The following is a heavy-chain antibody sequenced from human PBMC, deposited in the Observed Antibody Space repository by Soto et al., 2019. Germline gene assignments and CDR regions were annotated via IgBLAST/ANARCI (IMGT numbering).Heavy chain of an antibody. V-gene: IGHV3-30-3*01. CDR3: ARAPSGSYPEFDY. D-gene: IGHD1-26*01. CDR2: ITYDGSNQ. Sequence: LRLSCAASGCLFSSYTMHWVRQAPGKGLEWVGVITYDGSNQYYADSVKGRFTISRDNSRNMLFLQMNSLRPDDTAVYYCARAPSGSYPEFDYWGQGTLVTVSS. CDR1: GCLFSSYT. J-gene: IGHJ4*02.